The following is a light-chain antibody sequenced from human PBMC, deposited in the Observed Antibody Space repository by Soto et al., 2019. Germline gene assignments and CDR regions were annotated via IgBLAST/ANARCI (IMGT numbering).Light chain of an antibody. CDR2: EVS. V-gene: IGLV2-8*01. CDR1: SSDVGGYNY. Sequence: QSALTQPPSASGSPGQSVTISCTGTSSDVGGYNYVSWYQQHPGKAPKLMIYEVSKRPSGVPDRFSGSKSGNTASLTVSGLQAEDEADYYCCSYAGNKDVFGTGTKLTVL. CDR3: CSYAGNKDV. J-gene: IGLJ1*01.